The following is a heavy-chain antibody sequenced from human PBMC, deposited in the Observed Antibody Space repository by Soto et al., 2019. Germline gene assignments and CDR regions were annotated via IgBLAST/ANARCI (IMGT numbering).Heavy chain of an antibody. CDR3: ARDRAPEGSSTSCYIFRFDP. V-gene: IGHV1-3*01. CDR1: GYTFTSYA. Sequence: GASVKVSSKASGYTFTSYAMHWGRQAPGQRLEWMGWINPGNGNTKYSQKFQGRVTITRDTSASTAYMELSSLRSEDTAVYYCARDRAPEGSSTSCYIFRFDPWGKGTLVTVSS. D-gene: IGHD2-2*02. J-gene: IGHJ5*02. CDR2: INPGNGNT.